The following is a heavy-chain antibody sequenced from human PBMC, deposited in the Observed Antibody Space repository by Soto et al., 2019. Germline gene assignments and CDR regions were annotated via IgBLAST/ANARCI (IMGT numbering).Heavy chain of an antibody. V-gene: IGHV1-18*01. CDR3: ARFGYYYGSGSYHRGNYYYYGMDV. J-gene: IGHJ6*02. D-gene: IGHD3-10*01. CDR2: ISAYNGNT. CDR1: GYTFTSYG. Sequence: ASGKVSCKASGYTFTSYGISWVRQAPGQGLEWMGWISAYNGNTNYAQKLQGRVTMTTDTSTSTAYMELRSLRSDDTAVYYCARFGYYYGSGSYHRGNYYYYGMDVWGQGTTVTVSS.